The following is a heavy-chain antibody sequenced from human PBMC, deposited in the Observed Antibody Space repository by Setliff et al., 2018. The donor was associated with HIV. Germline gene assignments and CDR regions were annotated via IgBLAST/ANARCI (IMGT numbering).Heavy chain of an antibody. D-gene: IGHD3-22*01. Sequence: GGSLRLSCAASGFTFKNHVLTWVRQAPGKGLEWVSLIYSGGSTYYADSAKGRFTISRDNSKNTVSLQMNSLRAEDTAVYYCECSGYIPTHAFDYWGQGTLVTVSS. V-gene: IGHV3-66*01. CDR2: IYSGGST. CDR1: GFTFKNHV. J-gene: IGHJ4*02. CDR3: ECSGYIPTHAFDY.